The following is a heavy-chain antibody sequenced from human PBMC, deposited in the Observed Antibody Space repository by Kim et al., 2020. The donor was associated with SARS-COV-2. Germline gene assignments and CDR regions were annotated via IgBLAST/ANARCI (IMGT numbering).Heavy chain of an antibody. CDR3: SRTPSYDRSGYYYYPLFFDI. J-gene: IGHJ3*02. CDR1: GYTFTSYG. Sequence: ASVKVSCKASGYTFTSYGIIWVRQAPGQGLEWMGWISAHNGNTNYEQKLQGRVTMTTETSTSTAYMELSSLGSDDTAVYYCSRTPSYDRSGYYYYPLFFDIWGQGTMVTVSS. CDR2: ISAHNGNT. D-gene: IGHD3-22*01. V-gene: IGHV1-18*01.